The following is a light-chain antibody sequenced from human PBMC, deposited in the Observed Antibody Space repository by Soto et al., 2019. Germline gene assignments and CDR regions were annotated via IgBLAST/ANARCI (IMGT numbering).Light chain of an antibody. Sequence: EIVLTQSPATLSLSPGERATLSCRASQSVNDYLAWYQQKPGQAPRLLIYGASNRATGIPLRFSGSGSGTDFTLTISILEPEDFAVYYCQHRGRWPRTFGQGTKLEIK. CDR3: QHRGRWPRT. V-gene: IGKV3-11*01. CDR1: QSVNDY. CDR2: GAS. J-gene: IGKJ2*01.